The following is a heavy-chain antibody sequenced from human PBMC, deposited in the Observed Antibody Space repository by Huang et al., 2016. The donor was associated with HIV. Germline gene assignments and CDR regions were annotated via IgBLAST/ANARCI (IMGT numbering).Heavy chain of an antibody. V-gene: IGHV3-30*02. Sequence: QVQLVESGGGVVQPGGSLRLSCAASGFTFSSYGMHGVRQAQGKGLEWVAFIRYYGSNKYYADSVRGRFTISRDNSKNTLYLQMNSLRAEDTAVYYCAKGSMANAFDIWGQGTMVTVSS. CDR1: GFTFSSYG. J-gene: IGHJ3*02. D-gene: IGHD3-10*01. CDR2: IRYYGSNK. CDR3: AKGSMANAFDI.